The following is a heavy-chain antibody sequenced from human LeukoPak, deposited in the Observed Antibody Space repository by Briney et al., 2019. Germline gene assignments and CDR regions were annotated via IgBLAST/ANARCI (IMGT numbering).Heavy chain of an antibody. J-gene: IGHJ4*02. CDR3: ARARVSLGACDY. D-gene: IGHD1-26*01. CDR2: IYRSGST. CDR1: DYSISTGFY. V-gene: IGHV4-38-2*02. Sequence: SETLSLTCSVSDYSISTGFYWGWIRQPPGKGLEWIGNIYRSGSTYYNPPLKSRLTISVDTSKNQFSLKLTSVTAADTAVYYCARARVSLGACDYWGQGTLVTVSS.